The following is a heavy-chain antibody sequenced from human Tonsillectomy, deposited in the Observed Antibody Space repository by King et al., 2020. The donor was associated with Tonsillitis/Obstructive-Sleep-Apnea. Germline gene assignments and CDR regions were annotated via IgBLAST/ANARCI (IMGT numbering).Heavy chain of an antibody. Sequence: QVQLQESGPGLVKPSETLSLTCTVSGGSISSYYWSWIRQPPGKGLEWIGYIYYSGSTNYNPSLKSRVTISVDTSKNQFSLKLSSVTAADTAVYYCARDRRDGYNSLDYFDYWGQGTLVTVSS. CDR3: ARDRRDGYNSLDYFDY. V-gene: IGHV4-59*08. CDR1: GGSISSYY. D-gene: IGHD5-24*01. J-gene: IGHJ4*02. CDR2: IYYSGST.